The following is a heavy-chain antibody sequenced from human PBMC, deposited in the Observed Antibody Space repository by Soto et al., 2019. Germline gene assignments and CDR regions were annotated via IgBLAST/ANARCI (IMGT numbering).Heavy chain of an antibody. CDR1: GGSISSYY. CDR3: ARCFWSGYYNYYYYYMDV. CDR2: IYYSGST. J-gene: IGHJ6*03. D-gene: IGHD3-3*01. Sequence: SETLSLTCTVSGGSISSYYWSWIRQPPGKGPEWIGYIYYSGSTNYNPSLKSRVTISVDTSKNQFSLKLSSVTAADTAVYYCARCFWSGYYNYYYYYMDVWGKGTTVTVSS. V-gene: IGHV4-59*01.